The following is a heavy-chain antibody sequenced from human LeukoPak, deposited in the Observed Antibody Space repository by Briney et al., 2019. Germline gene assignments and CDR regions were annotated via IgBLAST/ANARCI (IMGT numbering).Heavy chain of an antibody. CDR3: AKDSRDWSFDY. CDR2: MWYDGSRK. D-gene: IGHD2-21*01. J-gene: IGHJ4*02. V-gene: IGHV3-33*06. Sequence: GWSLRLSCAASGFNFGSNGMHWVRQAPGKGLEWVAAMWYDGSRKDYAGSVKGRFTVSRDVPKNTLYLQMNSLRAEDTAVYYCAKDSRDWSFDYWGKGTLVTVSS. CDR1: GFNFGSNG.